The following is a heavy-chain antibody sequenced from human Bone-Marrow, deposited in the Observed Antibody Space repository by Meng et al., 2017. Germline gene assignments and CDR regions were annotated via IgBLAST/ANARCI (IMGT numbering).Heavy chain of an antibody. J-gene: IGHJ2*01. V-gene: IGHV4-34*01. D-gene: IGHD3-9*01. CDR1: VGSLNGDY. CDR3: ARGIRILRYFRPYFDL. Sequence: VHLQRWGEGLFKPSEPLSLTCAFFVGSLNGDYWSWIRQPPGKGLEWIGEISHSGSTYYNPSLKSRVTISLDTSKNQFSLKLTSVTAADTAVYYCARGIRILRYFRPYFDLWGRGTPVTVSS. CDR2: ISHSGST.